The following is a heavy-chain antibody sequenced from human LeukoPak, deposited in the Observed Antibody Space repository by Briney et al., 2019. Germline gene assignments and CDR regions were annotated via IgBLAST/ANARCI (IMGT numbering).Heavy chain of an antibody. CDR3: ATALRLGQQLVPLPFDY. Sequence: ASVKVSCKASGYTFNNFGITWVRQAPGQGLEWMGWVNPNNGDAGYSQKFQGRVTMTEDTSTDTAYMELSSLRSEDTAVYYCATALRLGQQLVPLPFDYWGQGTLVTVSS. J-gene: IGHJ4*02. V-gene: IGHV1-8*02. D-gene: IGHD6-13*01. CDR1: GYTFNNFG. CDR2: VNPNNGDA.